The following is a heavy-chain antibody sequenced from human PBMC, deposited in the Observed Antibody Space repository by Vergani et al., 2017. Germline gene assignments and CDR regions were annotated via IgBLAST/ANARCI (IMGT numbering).Heavy chain of an antibody. Sequence: QVQLVQSGAEVKKPGASVKVSCKVSGYTITELSMHWVRQAPGKGLEWMGGFDPEDGETIYAQKFQGRVTMTEATATDTAYTELSSLRSEDTAVYYCATGPVTRVRGVIKKGYYFDYWGQGTLVTVSS. J-gene: IGHJ4*02. V-gene: IGHV1-24*01. CDR2: FDPEDGET. D-gene: IGHD3-10*01. CDR3: ATGPVTRVRGVIKKGYYFDY. CDR1: GYTITELS.